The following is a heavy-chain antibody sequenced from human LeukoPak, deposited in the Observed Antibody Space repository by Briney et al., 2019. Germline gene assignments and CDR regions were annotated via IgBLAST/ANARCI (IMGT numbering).Heavy chain of an antibody. CDR3: ARIYGSGSLD. Sequence: SETLSLTCTVSGGSISSYYWSGIRQPPGKGLEWIGYIYYSGSTNYNPSLKSRVTISVDTSKNQFSLKLSSVTAADTAVYYCARIYGSGSLDWGQGTLVTVSS. CDR1: GGSISSYY. CDR2: IYYSGST. D-gene: IGHD3-10*01. J-gene: IGHJ4*02. V-gene: IGHV4-59*01.